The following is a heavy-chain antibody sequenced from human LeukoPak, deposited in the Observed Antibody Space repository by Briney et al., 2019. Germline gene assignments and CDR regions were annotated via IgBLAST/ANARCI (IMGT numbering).Heavy chain of an antibody. CDR1: GGSISRYS. J-gene: IGHJ6*02. D-gene: IGHD3-9*01. CDR2: IYYSGST. CDR3: ARLRPDYDILTGFPMDV. Sequence: SETLSLTCSVSGGSISRYSWSWIRQPPGKGLEWIGYIYYSGSTNYNPSLKRRVTQSVDTSKNQFSLKLSSVTAVDTAVYYCARLRPDYDILTGFPMDVWGPGTTVTVSS. V-gene: IGHV4-59*01.